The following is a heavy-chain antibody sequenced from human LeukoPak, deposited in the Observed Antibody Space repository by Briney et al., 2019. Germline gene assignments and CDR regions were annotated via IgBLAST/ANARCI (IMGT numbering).Heavy chain of an antibody. CDR2: ISSSSSYI. CDR1: GFTFSSYS. J-gene: IGHJ4*02. V-gene: IGHV3-21*01. Sequence: GGSLRLSCAASGFTFSSYSMNWVRQAPGKGLEWVSSISSSSSYIYYADSVKGRFTISRDNAKNSLYLQMNSLRAEDTAVYYCARVRTERITMVRGPKQYFDYWGQGTLVTVSS. CDR3: ARVRTERITMVRGPKQYFDY. D-gene: IGHD3-10*01.